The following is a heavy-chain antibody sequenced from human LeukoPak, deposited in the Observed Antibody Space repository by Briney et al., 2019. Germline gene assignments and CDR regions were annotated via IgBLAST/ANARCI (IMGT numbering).Heavy chain of an antibody. J-gene: IGHJ4*02. V-gene: IGHV3-23*01. Sequence: GPLRLSCAASGFTFSSYAMSWVRQAPGKGLEWVSAITGSGGSTYYADSVEGRFTISRDNSKNTLFLLMNSLRAEDTAVYYCAKGMESSGTYYTGFDCWGQGTLVTVSS. D-gene: IGHD1-26*01. CDR3: AKGMESSGTYYTGFDC. CDR1: GFTFSSYA. CDR2: ITGSGGST.